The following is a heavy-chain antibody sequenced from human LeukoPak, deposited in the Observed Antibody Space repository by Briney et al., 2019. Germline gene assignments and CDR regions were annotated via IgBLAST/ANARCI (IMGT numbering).Heavy chain of an antibody. V-gene: IGHV3-23*01. CDR3: AKWGDYDILTGYYDSDY. CDR1: GFIFSNYA. J-gene: IGHJ4*02. D-gene: IGHD3-9*01. Sequence: GASLRLSCAASGFIFSNYAMSWVRQAPGKGLEWVSAIGGRDSGTYYADSLRGRFTVSRDDPKNTLYLQMNTLRAEDTAVYYCAKWGDYDILTGYYDSDYWGQGTLVTVSS. CDR2: IGGRDSGT.